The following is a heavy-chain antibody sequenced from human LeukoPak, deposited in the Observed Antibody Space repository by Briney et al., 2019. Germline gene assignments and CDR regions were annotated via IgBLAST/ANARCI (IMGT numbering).Heavy chain of an antibody. V-gene: IGHV3-11*06. D-gene: IGHD2-2*01. CDR1: GFTFSDYY. J-gene: IGHJ6*04. CDR2: XXXXXTYT. Sequence: GGSLRLSCAASGFTFSDYYMNWIRLAPGKGLXXXXXXXXXXTYTNYADSVRGRFTISRDNANNSLYLQMNGLRAEDTAVYYCARAQVVPAATYYYYYGMDVWGKGTTVTVSS. CDR3: ARAQVVPAATYYYYYGMDV.